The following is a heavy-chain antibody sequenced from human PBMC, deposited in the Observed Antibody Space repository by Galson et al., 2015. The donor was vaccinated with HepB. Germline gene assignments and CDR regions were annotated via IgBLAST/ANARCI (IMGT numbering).Heavy chain of an antibody. CDR1: GFTFSSYS. CDR3: ARDRFFDGGENGMDV. Sequence: SLRLSCAASGFTFSSYSMNWVRQAPGKGLEWVSSISSSSSYIYYADSVKGRFTISRDNAKNSLYLQMNSLRAEDTAVYYCARDRFFDGGENGMDVWGQGTTVTASS. CDR2: ISSSSSYI. J-gene: IGHJ6*02. D-gene: IGHD2-21*01. V-gene: IGHV3-21*01.